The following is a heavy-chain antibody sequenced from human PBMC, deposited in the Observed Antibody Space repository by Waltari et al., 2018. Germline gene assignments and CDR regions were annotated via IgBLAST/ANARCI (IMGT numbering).Heavy chain of an antibody. V-gene: IGHV3-7*01. J-gene: IGHJ4*02. CDR1: GFTFSRYR. CDR3: ARAPVFGGYYFDY. D-gene: IGHD2-15*01. Sequence: EVQLVESGGGLVQPGGSLRLSCVASGFTFSRYRMSWVSQAPGKGLEWVANIKEDGGEKFYVDSVKGRFTISRDNAKNSLYLQMNSLRPEDTAVYYCARAPVFGGYYFDYWGQGTLVTVSS. CDR2: IKEDGGEK.